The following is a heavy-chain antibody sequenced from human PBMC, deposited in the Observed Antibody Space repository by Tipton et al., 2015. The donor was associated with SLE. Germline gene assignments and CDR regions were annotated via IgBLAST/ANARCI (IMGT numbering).Heavy chain of an antibody. CDR3: ARGWLTGDDDGTLDY. D-gene: IGHD7-27*01. V-gene: IGHV4-34*01. CDR1: GGSFSGYY. J-gene: IGHJ4*02. CDR2: INHSGST. Sequence: LRLSCAVYGGSFSGYYWSWIRQPPGKGLEWIGEINHSGSTYYNPSLKSRVTISVDTSKNQFSLKLSSVTAADTAVYYCARGWLTGDDDGTLDYWGQGTLVTVSS.